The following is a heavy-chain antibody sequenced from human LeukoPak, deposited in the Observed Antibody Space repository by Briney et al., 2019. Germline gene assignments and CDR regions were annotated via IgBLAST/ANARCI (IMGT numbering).Heavy chain of an antibody. CDR3: ARESVSRGFDY. CDR1: GFTFTNFW. J-gene: IGHJ4*02. Sequence: GGSLRLSWAASGFTFTNFWMSWVRQAPGKGLEWVANIKQGGSEKYYVDSVKGRFTISRDNAKNSLYLQMNSLRAEDTAVYYCARESVSRGFDYWGQGTLVTVSS. D-gene: IGHD3-10*01. CDR2: IKQGGSEK. V-gene: IGHV3-7*03.